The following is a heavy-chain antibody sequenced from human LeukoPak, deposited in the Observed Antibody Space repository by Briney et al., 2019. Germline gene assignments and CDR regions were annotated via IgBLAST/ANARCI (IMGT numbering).Heavy chain of an antibody. J-gene: IGHJ4*02. V-gene: IGHV3-30*18. CDR1: GFTFSNYG. CDR2: ISYHGSNR. Sequence: GRSLRLSCVASGFTFSNYGMSWVRQAPGKGLDWVAVISYHGSNRYYADSVKGRFTISRDNFNNTVFLQMDSLRPDDTAIYYCAKDQRRGISSFDSWGQGVLSPSPQ. D-gene: IGHD2/OR15-2a*01. CDR3: AKDQRRGISSFDS.